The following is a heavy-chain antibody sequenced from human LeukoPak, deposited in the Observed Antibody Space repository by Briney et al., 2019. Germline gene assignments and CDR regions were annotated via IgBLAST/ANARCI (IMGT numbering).Heavy chain of an antibody. Sequence: HAGGSLRLSCAASGFTFSNYWMHWVRQAPGKGLVWVSRINTDGSSTSYADSVKGRFTISRDNAKNTLYLQMNSLRAEDTAVYYCARDLRYCSSTSCYDPNFDYWGQGTLVTVSS. CDR3: ARDLRYCSSTSCYDPNFDY. D-gene: IGHD2-2*01. CDR1: GFTFSNYW. J-gene: IGHJ4*02. V-gene: IGHV3-74*01. CDR2: INTDGSST.